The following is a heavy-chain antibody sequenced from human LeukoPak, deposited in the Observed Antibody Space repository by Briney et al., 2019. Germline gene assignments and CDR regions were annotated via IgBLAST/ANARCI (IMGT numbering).Heavy chain of an antibody. D-gene: IGHD2/OR15-2a*01. CDR1: GDCVSDNSAS. Sequence: SQTLSLTCAISGDCVSDNSASWNWIRQSPLRGLEWLGRTYYRSKWYNDYAVSVRSRITINPDTSKNRFSLQLNSVTPEDTAVYFCARDPGYYEGHAFDIWGQGTMVTVSS. CDR3: ARDPGYYEGHAFDI. V-gene: IGHV6-1*01. J-gene: IGHJ3*02. CDR2: TYYRSKWYN.